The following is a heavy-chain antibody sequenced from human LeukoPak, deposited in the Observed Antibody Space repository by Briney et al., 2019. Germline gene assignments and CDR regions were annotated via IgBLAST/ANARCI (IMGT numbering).Heavy chain of an antibody. CDR3: ARGKAPDSSSWYAWFDP. CDR1: GGTFSSYA. J-gene: IGHJ5*02. V-gene: IGHV1-69*05. Sequence: GSSVKVSCKASGGTFSSYAISWVRQARGQGLEWMGGIIPMFGTANYAQKFQGRVTITTDESTSTAYMELSSLRSEDTAVYYCARGKAPDSSSWYAWFDPWGQGTLVTVSS. CDR2: IIPMFGTA. D-gene: IGHD6-13*01.